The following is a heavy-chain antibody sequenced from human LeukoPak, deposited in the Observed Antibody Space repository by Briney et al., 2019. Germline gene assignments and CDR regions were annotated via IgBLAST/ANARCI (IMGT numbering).Heavy chain of an antibody. CDR3: ATSPSGYDFDY. V-gene: IGHV3-72*01. D-gene: IGHD5-12*01. CDR1: GFIFRDYY. J-gene: IGHJ4*02. CDR2: SRNKANSYTT. Sequence: GGSLRLSCAASGFIFRDYYMDWVRQAPGKGLEWVGRSRNKANSYTTKYAASVKGRFTISRDDSKNSLYLQMNSLKTEDTAVYYCATSPSGYDFDYWGQGTLVTVSS.